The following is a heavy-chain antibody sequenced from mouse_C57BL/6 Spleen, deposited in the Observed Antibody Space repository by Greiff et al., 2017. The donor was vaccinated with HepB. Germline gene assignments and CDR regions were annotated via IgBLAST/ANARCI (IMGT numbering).Heavy chain of an antibody. J-gene: IGHJ4*01. Sequence: QVQLQQPGAELVRPGSSLKLSCKASGYTFTSYWMHWVKQRPIQGLEWIGNIDPSDSETHYNQKFKDKATLTVDKSSSTAYMQLSSLTSEDSAVYYCAREAGNYYAMDYWGQGTSVTVSS. D-gene: IGHD2-1*01. CDR3: AREAGNYYAMDY. V-gene: IGHV1-52*01. CDR2: IDPSDSET. CDR1: GYTFTSYW.